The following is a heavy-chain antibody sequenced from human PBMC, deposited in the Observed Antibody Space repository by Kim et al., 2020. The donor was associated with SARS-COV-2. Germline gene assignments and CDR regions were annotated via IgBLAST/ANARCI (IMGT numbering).Heavy chain of an antibody. D-gene: IGHD3-10*01. CDR3: VRVRGVIAYFDY. CDR1: GFTFSSYG. Sequence: GGSLRLSCAASGFTFSSYGMYWVRQAPGKGLEWVAVIWYDGSNKYYEDSVKGRLTIFRDNSNNTLYLQMNSLRAEDTAVYYCVRVRGVIAYFDYWGQGTLVTVSS. CDR2: IWYDGSNK. V-gene: IGHV3-33*01. J-gene: IGHJ4*02.